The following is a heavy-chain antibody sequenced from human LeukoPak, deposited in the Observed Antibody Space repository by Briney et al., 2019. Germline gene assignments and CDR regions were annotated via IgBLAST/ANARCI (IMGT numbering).Heavy chain of an antibody. CDR1: GASITTYY. CDR2: MYYSGSP. J-gene: IGHJ5*02. D-gene: IGHD2-15*01. CDR3: ARVDGGYCSGGSCYANRFDP. Sequence: SETLSLTCTASGASITTYYWSWIRQAPGKRLEWIAYMYYSGSPNYNSSLRSRVTMSVDTSEKQFSLKLSSVTAADTAVYYCARVDGGYCSGGSCYANRFDPWGQGTLVTVSS. V-gene: IGHV4-59*01.